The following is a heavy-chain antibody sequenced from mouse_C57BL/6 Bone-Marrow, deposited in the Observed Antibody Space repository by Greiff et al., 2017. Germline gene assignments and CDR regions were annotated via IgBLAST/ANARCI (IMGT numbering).Heavy chain of an antibody. CDR2: ILPGSGST. CDR3: ARGYYGNSYYFDY. CDR1: GYTFTGYW. Sequence: QVQLQQSGAELMKPGASVKLSCKATGYTFTGYWIEWVKQRPGHGLEWIGEILPGSGSTTYNEKFKGKATFTADTSSNTAYMQLSSLTTEDSAIYYCARGYYGNSYYFDYWGQGTTLTVSS. V-gene: IGHV1-9*01. J-gene: IGHJ2*01. D-gene: IGHD2-1*01.